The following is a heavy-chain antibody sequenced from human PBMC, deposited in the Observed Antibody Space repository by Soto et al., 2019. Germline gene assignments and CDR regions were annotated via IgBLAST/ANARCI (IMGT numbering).Heavy chain of an antibody. CDR2: ISSSSSTI. CDR1: GFTFSSYR. Sequence: EVQLVESGGGLVQPGGSLRLSCAASGFTFSSYRMNWVRQAPGKGLEWVSYISSSSSTIYYADSVKGRFTISRDSAKNSLYLQMNSLRAEDTAVYFCARATEAYSGYDYIPYYYYYMDVWGKGTTVTVSS. CDR3: ARATEAYSGYDYIPYYYYYMDV. V-gene: IGHV3-48*01. J-gene: IGHJ6*03. D-gene: IGHD5-12*01.